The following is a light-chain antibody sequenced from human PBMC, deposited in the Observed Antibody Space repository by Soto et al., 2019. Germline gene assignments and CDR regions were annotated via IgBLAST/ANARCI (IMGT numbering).Light chain of an antibody. CDR1: QSVSSN. V-gene: IGKV3-15*01. J-gene: IGKJ2*01. Sequence: EIVMTQSPATLSVSPGERATLSCRASQSVSSNLAWYQQKPGQAPRLLIYGASTRATGIPARFSGSGSGTEFTLTISSLQAEDFAVYYWQQYNNWPPSRYTFGQGTKLEIK. CDR3: QQYNNWPPSRYT. CDR2: GAS.